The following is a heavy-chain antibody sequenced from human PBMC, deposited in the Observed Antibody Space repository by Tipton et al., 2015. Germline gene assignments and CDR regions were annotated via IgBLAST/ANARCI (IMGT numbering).Heavy chain of an antibody. CDR3: ARRCGGDCYWGYYFDY. D-gene: IGHD2-21*01. CDR1: GGSIDSYY. J-gene: IGHJ4*02. V-gene: IGHV4-59*12. CDR2: IQYSGST. Sequence: TLSLTCTVSGGSIDSYYWSWIRQPPGKELEWIGYIQYSGSTNYNPSLKSRVTISADKSKNQFSLKLKSVTAADTAVYYCARRCGGDCYWGYYFDYWGQGTLVNVSS.